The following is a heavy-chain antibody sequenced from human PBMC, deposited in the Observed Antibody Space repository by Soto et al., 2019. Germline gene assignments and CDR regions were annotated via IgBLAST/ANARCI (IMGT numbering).Heavy chain of an antibody. CDR2: ISSSGSTK. J-gene: IGHJ4*02. CDR1: GFTFSRYE. CDR3: AKDRGGSGWPEFDG. D-gene: IGHD6-19*01. V-gene: IGHV3-48*03. Sequence: QPGGSLRLSCAASGFTFSRYEMNWVRQAPGKGLEWVSYISSSGSTKYYADSVKGRFTISRDNAKNSLYLQMDNLRAEDTALYYCAKDRGGSGWPEFDGWGQGTQVTVSS.